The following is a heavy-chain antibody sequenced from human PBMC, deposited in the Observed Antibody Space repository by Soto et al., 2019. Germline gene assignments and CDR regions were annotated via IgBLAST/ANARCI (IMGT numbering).Heavy chain of an antibody. J-gene: IGHJ3*02. CDR3: ARQEAARMLDI. Sequence: QGQLVESGGGVVQPGTSLRLSCAASGLTFSTFGMHWVRQAPGQGLEWVAIIWYDGSKQYYTDSVEGRFTISRDNSEDILYLQMNSLRAEDTAVYYCARQEAARMLDIWGQGTMVTVSS. CDR1: GLTFSTFG. CDR2: IWYDGSKQ. V-gene: IGHV3-33*01. D-gene: IGHD6-6*01.